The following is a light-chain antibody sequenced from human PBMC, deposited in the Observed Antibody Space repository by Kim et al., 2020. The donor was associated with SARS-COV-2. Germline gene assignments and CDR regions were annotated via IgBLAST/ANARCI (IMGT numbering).Light chain of an antibody. J-gene: IGKJ1*01. CDR3: HQYDKWPT. Sequence: IPMTQSPATLSVSPGERATLSYRASQTISTNLAWYQQKPGQVPRLLIYDASTRATDIPPRFSGSGSGTEFTLTISSLQSEDFAVYYCHQYDKWPTFGQGTKVEIK. CDR2: DAS. CDR1: QTISTN. V-gene: IGKV3-15*01.